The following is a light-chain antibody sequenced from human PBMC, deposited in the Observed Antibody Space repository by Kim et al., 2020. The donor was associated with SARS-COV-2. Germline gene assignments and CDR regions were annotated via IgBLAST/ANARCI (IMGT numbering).Light chain of an antibody. J-gene: IGKJ3*01. V-gene: IGKV3-11*01. CDR2: DAS. Sequence: LSPGDRATLSCRASRSVSSSLAWYQQKPGQAPRLVISDASNRATGIPARFSGSGSGTDFTLTISSLEPEDFAVYYCQQRGNWPLTFGPGTKVDIK. CDR1: RSVSSS. CDR3: QQRGNWPLT.